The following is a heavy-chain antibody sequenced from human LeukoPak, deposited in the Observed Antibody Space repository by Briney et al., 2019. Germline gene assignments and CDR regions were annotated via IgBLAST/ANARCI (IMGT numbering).Heavy chain of an antibody. J-gene: IGHJ4*02. CDR1: GFTFDDYA. CDR3: AKDKRSSHPYYFDY. Sequence: GRSLRLSCAASGFTFDDYAMHWVRQAPGKGLEWVSGISWNSGSIGYADSVKGRFTISRDNAKNSLYLQMNSLRAEDTALYYCAKDKRSSHPYYFDYWGQGTLVTVSS. V-gene: IGHV3-9*01. D-gene: IGHD6-6*01. CDR2: ISWNSGSI.